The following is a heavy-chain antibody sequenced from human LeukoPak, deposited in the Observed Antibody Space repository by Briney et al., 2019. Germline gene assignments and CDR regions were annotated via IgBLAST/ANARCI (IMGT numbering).Heavy chain of an antibody. J-gene: IGHJ4*02. V-gene: IGHV1-3*01. CDR2: INAGNGNT. Sequence: GASVKVSCKASGYTFTSYAMHWVRQAPGQRLEWMGWINAGNGNTKYSQKFQGRVTITRGTSASTAYMELSSLRSEDTAVYYCARDPDISGSKGPDYWGQGTLVTVSS. D-gene: IGHD1-26*01. CDR3: ARDPDISGSKGPDY. CDR1: GYTFTSYA.